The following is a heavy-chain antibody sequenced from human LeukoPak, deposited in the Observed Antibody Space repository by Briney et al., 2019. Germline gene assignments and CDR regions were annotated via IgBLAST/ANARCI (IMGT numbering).Heavy chain of an antibody. CDR1: GGSFSGYY. J-gene: IGHJ6*02. V-gene: IGHV4-34*01. CDR3: ASLRLGCSSTSCRFGGMDV. D-gene: IGHD2-2*01. Sequence: SETLSLTCAVYGGSFSGYYWSWIRQPPGKGLEWIGSIYYSGSTYYNPSLKSRVTISVDTSKNQFSLKLSSVTAADTAVYYCASLRLGCSSTSCRFGGMDVWGQGTTVTVSS. CDR2: IYYSGST.